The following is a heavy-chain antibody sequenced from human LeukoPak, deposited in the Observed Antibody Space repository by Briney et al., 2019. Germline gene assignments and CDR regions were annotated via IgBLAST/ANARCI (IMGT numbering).Heavy chain of an antibody. V-gene: IGHV4-38-2*01. CDR3: ARVQNRCSSTSCYTSSWFDP. J-gene: IGHJ5*02. CDR2: IYHSGST. CDR1: GYSISSGYY. D-gene: IGHD2-2*02. Sequence: PSETLSLTCAVSGYSISSGYYWGWIRQPPGKGLEWIGSIYHSGSTYYNPSLKSRVTISVDTSKNQFSLKLSSVTAADTAVYYCARVQNRCSSTSCYTSSWFDPWGQGTLVTVSS.